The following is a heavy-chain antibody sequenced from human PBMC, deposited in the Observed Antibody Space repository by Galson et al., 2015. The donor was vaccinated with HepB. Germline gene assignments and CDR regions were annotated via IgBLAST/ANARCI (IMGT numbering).Heavy chain of an antibody. V-gene: IGHV4-59*01. CDR1: GGSISSYY. Sequence: ETLSLTCTVSGGSISSYYWSWIRQPPGKGLEWIGYIYYSGSTNYNPSLKSRVTISVDTSKNQFSLKLSSVTAADTAVYYCARALDYYDSSGYLRYFDLWGRGTLVTVSS. CDR3: ARALDYYDSSGYLRYFDL. CDR2: IYYSGST. J-gene: IGHJ2*01. D-gene: IGHD3-22*01.